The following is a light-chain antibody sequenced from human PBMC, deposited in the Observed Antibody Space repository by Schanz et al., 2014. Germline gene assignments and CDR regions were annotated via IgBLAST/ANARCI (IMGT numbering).Light chain of an antibody. V-gene: IGKV1D-13*01. CDR2: DAS. CDR3: QQFNNYPVT. CDR1: QGISSA. J-gene: IGKJ5*01. Sequence: AIQLTQSPPSLSASVGDRVTITCRASQGISSALVWYQQKPGKAPKLLIYDASSLESGVPSRFSGSGSGTDFTLTISSLQPEDFATYYCQQFNNYPVTFGQGTRLEIK.